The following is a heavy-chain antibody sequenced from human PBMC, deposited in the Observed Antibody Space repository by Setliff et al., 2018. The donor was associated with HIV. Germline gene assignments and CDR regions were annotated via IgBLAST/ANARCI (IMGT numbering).Heavy chain of an antibody. D-gene: IGHD7-27*01. CDR2: ISHSGGTI. CDR3: ADIGAGDHY. V-gene: IGHV3-72*01. J-gene: IGHJ4*02. CDR1: GFTLSDHH. Sequence: GSLRLSCAASGFTLSDHHMNWIRRAPGKGLEWVSYISHSGGTIKYAASVKGRFTISRDDSKYSVYLQMNSLKTEDTALYYCADIGAGDHYWGQGTLVTVSS.